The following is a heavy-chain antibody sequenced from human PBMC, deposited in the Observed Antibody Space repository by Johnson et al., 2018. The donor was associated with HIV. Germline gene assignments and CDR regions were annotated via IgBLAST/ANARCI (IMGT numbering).Heavy chain of an antibody. CDR3: ARDDAFDI. Sequence: QMLLVESGGGVVQPGRSLRLSCAASGFTFSSYAMHWVRQAPGKGLEWVAVISYDGSNKYYADSVKGRFTISRDNSKNTVYLQMNSMRAEDTAVYYCARDDAFDIWGQGTMVTVSS. CDR1: GFTFSSYA. J-gene: IGHJ3*02. CDR2: ISYDGSNK. V-gene: IGHV3-30*14.